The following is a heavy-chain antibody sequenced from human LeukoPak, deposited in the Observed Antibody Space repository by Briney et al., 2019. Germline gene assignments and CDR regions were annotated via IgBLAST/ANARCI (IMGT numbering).Heavy chain of an antibody. D-gene: IGHD6-6*01. CDR2: INHSGST. V-gene: IGHV4-34*01. Sequence: SETLSLTCAVYGGSFSGYYWSWIRQPPGKGLEWIGEINHSGSTNYNPSLKSRVTISVGTSKNQFSLKLSSVTAADTAVYYCARAGHDSSSDYWGQGTLVTVSS. CDR1: GGSFSGYY. J-gene: IGHJ4*02. CDR3: ARAGHDSSSDY.